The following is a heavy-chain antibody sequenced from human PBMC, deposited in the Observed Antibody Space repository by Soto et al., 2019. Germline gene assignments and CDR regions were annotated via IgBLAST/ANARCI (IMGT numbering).Heavy chain of an antibody. J-gene: IGHJ4*02. D-gene: IGHD6-19*01. V-gene: IGHV4-39*01. Sequence: QLQLQESGPGLVKPSETLSLTCTVSGDSISSVSYYWGWIRQPQGKGLGWIGSIYYSGSTHYYPSLTSRVTISVDTSKNQFSLQLRSVAASDTAVYYCARLGYSSGWYQRGFDSWSQGTLVTVSS. CDR1: GDSISSVSYY. CDR2: IYYSGST. CDR3: ARLGYSSGWYQRGFDS.